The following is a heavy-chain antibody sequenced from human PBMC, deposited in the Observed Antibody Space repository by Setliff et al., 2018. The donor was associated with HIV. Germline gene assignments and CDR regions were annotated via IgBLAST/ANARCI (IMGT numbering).Heavy chain of an antibody. V-gene: IGHV1-69*10. Sequence: GASVKVSCKASGGTFSSYAISWVRQAPGQGLEWMGGIIPILGIANYAQKFQGRVTMTTDTSTSTAYMELRSLRSDDTAVYYCASSHPSLRRYDILTGYRPSRVSYYYGMDVWGQGTTVTVSS. CDR3: ASSHPSLRRYDILTGYRPSRVSYYYGMDV. CDR1: GGTFSSYA. CDR2: IIPILGIA. J-gene: IGHJ6*02. D-gene: IGHD3-9*01.